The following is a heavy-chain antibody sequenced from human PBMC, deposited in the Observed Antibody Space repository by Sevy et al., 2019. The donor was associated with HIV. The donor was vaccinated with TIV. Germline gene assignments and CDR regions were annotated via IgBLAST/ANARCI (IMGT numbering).Heavy chain of an antibody. CDR2: ISGSGDST. CDR1: GFTFTTYA. J-gene: IGHJ4*02. D-gene: IGHD2-2*01. V-gene: IGHV3-23*01. Sequence: GGSLRRSCAASGFTFTTYAMSWVRQAPGKGLEWVSAISGSGDSTYYADSVKGRFTVSRDNSKNTLYLQMNSLRAEDTAVYYCARDVRWYCSSTSCYVFDYWGQGTLVNVSS. CDR3: ARDVRWYCSSTSCYVFDY.